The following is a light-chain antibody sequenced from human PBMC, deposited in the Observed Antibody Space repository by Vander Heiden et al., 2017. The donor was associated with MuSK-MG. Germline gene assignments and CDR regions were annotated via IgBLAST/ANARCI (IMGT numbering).Light chain of an antibody. J-gene: IGKJ2*01. CDR2: GAS. CDR3: QQDNNWPPYT. V-gene: IGKV3-15*01. CDR1: QSVSSN. Sequence: EIVMTQSPATLSVSPGERATLSCRASQSVSSNLAWYQQKPGQAPRLLIYGASTRATGIPARFSGSGSGTEFTLTISSLQSEDFAVYYCQQDNNWPPYTFGQGTKLXIK.